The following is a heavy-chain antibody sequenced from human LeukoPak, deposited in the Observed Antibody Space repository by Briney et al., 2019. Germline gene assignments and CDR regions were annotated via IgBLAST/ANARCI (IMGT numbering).Heavy chain of an antibody. V-gene: IGHV4-39*07. Sequence: SENLSLTCTVSGGSISSRTYYWGWIRQPPGKGLEWIGSIYYTGSTFYNPSLKSRVTISVDTSKNQFSMKLSSVTAADAAVYFCAREWTTWGAFDIWGQGTMVTVSS. D-gene: IGHD2/OR15-2a*01. J-gene: IGHJ3*02. CDR1: GGSISSRTYY. CDR3: AREWTTWGAFDI. CDR2: IYYTGST.